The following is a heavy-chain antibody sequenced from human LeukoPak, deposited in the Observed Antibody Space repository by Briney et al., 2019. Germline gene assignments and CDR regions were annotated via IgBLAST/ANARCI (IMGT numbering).Heavy chain of an antibody. D-gene: IGHD1-26*01. CDR3: VCGNSWFDP. Sequence: PSETLSLTCTVSGGSISSYYWSWIRQPPGKGLEWIGYIYYSGSTNYNPSLKSRVTISVDTSKNQFSLKLSSVTAADTAVYYCVCGNSWFDPWGQGTLVTVSS. V-gene: IGHV4-59*01. CDR1: GGSISSYY. J-gene: IGHJ5*02. CDR2: IYYSGST.